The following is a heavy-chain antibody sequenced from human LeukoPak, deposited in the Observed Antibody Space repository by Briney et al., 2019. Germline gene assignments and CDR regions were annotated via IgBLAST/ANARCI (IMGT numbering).Heavy chain of an antibody. CDR3: ASDGGRTNDY. CDR1: GFTFSSYA. CDR2: ISSNGGST. J-gene: IGHJ4*02. V-gene: IGHV3-64*01. D-gene: IGHD4-23*01. Sequence: GGSLRLSCAASGFTFSSYAMHWVRQAPGKGLEYVSAISSNGGSTYYANSVKGRFTISRDNSKNTLYLQMGSLRAEDMAVYYCASDGGRTNDYWGQGTLVTVSS.